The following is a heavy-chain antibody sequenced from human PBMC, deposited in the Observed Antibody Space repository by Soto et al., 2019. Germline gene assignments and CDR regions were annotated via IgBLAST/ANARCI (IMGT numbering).Heavy chain of an antibody. CDR1: GFTFSSYE. CDR2: ISSSGSTI. D-gene: IGHD5-12*01. J-gene: IGHJ4*02. CDR3: ENQRWLQHLDY. V-gene: IGHV3-48*03. Sequence: EVQLVESGGGLVQPGGSLRLSCAASGFTFSSYEMNWVRQAPGKGLEWVSYISSSGSTIYYADSVKGRFTISRDNAKNSLYLQMNSLRAEDTAVYYCENQRWLQHLDYWGQGTLVTVSS.